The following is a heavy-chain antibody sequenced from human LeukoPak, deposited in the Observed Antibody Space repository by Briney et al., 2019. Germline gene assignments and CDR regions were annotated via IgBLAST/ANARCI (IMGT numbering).Heavy chain of an antibody. V-gene: IGHV1-18*01. CDR3: ARDLGGSTRAGY. D-gene: IGHD2-15*01. CDR2: ISAYNGNT. Sequence: GASVKVSFKGSGYTFTSYGISWVRQAPGQGLEGVGWISAYNGNTNYARILQGRVAMTTDTSTSTAYLELRSLRSDDTAVYYCARDLGGSTRAGYWGQGTLVTVSS. J-gene: IGHJ4*02. CDR1: GYTFTSYG.